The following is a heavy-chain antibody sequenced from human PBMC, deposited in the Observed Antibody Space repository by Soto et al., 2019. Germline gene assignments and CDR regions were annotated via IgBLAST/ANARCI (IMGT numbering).Heavy chain of an antibody. CDR3: ARGIEGWYQGRYYYGMDV. CDR1: GGSISSGGYS. CDR2: IYHSGST. J-gene: IGHJ6*02. Sequence: SETLSLTCAVSGGSISSGGYSWSWIRQPPGKGLEWIGYIYHSGSTYYNPSLKSRVTISVDRSKNQFSLKLSSVTAADTAVYYCARGIEGWYQGRYYYGMDVWGQGTTVTVSS. V-gene: IGHV4-30-2*01. D-gene: IGHD6-19*01.